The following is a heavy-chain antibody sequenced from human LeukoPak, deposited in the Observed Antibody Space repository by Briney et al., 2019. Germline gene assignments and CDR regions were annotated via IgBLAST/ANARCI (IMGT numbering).Heavy chain of an antibody. CDR1: GFTFSNYA. V-gene: IGHV3-23*01. CDR2: ISDSGGNT. J-gene: IGHJ4*02. Sequence: GGSLRLSCAASGFTFSNYAISWVRQAPGKGLERVSVISDSGGNTYYADSVKGRFTISRDNSKNTVYLQMNNLRAEDTAVYYCAIYNRADYWGQGTLVTVSS. D-gene: IGHD1-14*01. CDR3: AIYNRADY.